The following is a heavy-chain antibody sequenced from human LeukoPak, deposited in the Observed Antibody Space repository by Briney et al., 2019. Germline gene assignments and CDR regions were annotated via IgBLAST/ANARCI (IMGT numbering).Heavy chain of an antibody. J-gene: IGHJ4*02. CDR2: ISYDGSNK. D-gene: IGHD2-8*01. CDR1: GFTFSSYA. Sequence: GRSLRLSCAASGFTFSSYAMHWVRQAPGKGLEWVAVISYDGSNKYYADSVKGRFTISRDNSKNTLYLQMNSLRAEDTAVYYCAKAGYCTNGVCSPFDYWGQGTLVTVSS. CDR3: AKAGYCTNGVCSPFDY. V-gene: IGHV3-30*04.